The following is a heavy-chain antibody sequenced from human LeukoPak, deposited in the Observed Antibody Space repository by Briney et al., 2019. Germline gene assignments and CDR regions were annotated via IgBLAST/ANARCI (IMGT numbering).Heavy chain of an antibody. J-gene: IGHJ6*03. CDR2: INHSGST. CDR3: ASQGHHGKIVGTTLSYFYMDV. Sequence: SETLSLTCAVYGGSFSGYYWSWIRQPPGKGLEWIGEINHSGSTNYNPSLRSRGTISVDTTKNKYSLKLSSVPAADTAFYYCASQGHHGKIVGTTLSYFYMDVWGKGTTVTVSS. CDR1: GGSFSGYY. D-gene: IGHD1-26*01. V-gene: IGHV4-34*01.